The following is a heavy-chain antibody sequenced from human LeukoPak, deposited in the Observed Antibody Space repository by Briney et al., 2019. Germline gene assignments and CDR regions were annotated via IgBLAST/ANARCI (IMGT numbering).Heavy chain of an antibody. CDR2: INPNSGGT. Sequence: ASVKVSCKASGYTFTGYYMHWVRQAPGQGLKWMGWINPNSGGTNYAKKFQGRVTMTRDTSIRTAYMEMSRLRSDDKAVYYCARDSGYQLLYCWFDPWGQGTLVTVSS. V-gene: IGHV1-2*02. CDR3: ARDSGYQLLYCWFDP. CDR1: GYTFTGYY. J-gene: IGHJ5*02. D-gene: IGHD2-2*02.